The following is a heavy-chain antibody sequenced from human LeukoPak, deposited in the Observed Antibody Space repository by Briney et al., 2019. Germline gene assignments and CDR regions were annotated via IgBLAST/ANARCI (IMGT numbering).Heavy chain of an antibody. CDR3: ARLSYDFWSGYRLDY. CDR2: IYPGDSDT. Sequence: GESLKISCEGSGCSFTSYWIVWVRQMPGKGLEWMGIIYPGDSDTRYSPSFQGQVTISADKSISTAYLQWSSLKASDTAMYYCARLSYDFWSGYRLDYWGQGTLVTVSS. V-gene: IGHV5-51*01. J-gene: IGHJ4*02. D-gene: IGHD3-3*01. CDR1: GCSFTSYW.